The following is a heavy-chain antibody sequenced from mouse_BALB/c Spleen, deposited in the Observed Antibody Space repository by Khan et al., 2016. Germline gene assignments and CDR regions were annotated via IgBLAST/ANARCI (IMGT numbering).Heavy chain of an antibody. Sequence: QVQLQQSGAELMKPGASVKISCKATGYTFSSYWIEWVKQRPGHGLEWIGEILPGSGSTNYNEKFRGKATFTADTSSNTAYMQLSSLTSEDSAVHYCARTDRRCYFDYWGQGTTLTVSS. CDR2: ILPGSGST. V-gene: IGHV1-9*01. J-gene: IGHJ2*01. CDR3: ARTDRRCYFDY. CDR1: GYTFSSYW.